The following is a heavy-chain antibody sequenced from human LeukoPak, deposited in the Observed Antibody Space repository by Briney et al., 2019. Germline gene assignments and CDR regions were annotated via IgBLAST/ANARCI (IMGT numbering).Heavy chain of an antibody. CDR2: ISYDGSNK. D-gene: IGHD5-18*01. CDR3: ARRGGVGSYGYLYYYGMDV. V-gene: IGHV3-30-3*01. Sequence: GRSLRLSCAASGFTFSDYYMSWIRQAPGKGLEWVAVISYDGSNKYYADSVKGRFTISRDNSKNTLYLQMNSLRAEDTAVYYCARRGGVGSYGYLYYYGMDVWGQGTTVTVSS. CDR1: GFTFSDYY. J-gene: IGHJ6*02.